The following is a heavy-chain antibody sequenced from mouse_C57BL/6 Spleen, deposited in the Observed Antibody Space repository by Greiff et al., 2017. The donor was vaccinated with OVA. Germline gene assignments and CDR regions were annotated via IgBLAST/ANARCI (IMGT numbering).Heavy chain of an antibody. CDR3: ASEDDGCGAWLAY. CDR2: INPNYGTT. V-gene: IGHV1-39*01. J-gene: IGHJ3*01. D-gene: IGHD2-3*01. Sequence: VQLKQPGPELVKPGASVKISCKASGYSFTDYNMNWVKQSHGKSLEWIGVINPNYGTTSYNQKFKGKATLTVDQSSSTAYMQLNSLTSDDSAVYYCASEDDGCGAWLAYWGLGTLVTVSA. CDR1: GYSFTDYN.